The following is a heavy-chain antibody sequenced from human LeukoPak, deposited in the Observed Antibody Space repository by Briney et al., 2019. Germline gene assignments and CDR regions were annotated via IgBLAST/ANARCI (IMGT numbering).Heavy chain of an antibody. J-gene: IGHJ5*02. CDR1: GGSISGYY. V-gene: IGHV4-59*12. Sequence: SETLSLTCTVSGGSISGYYWSWIRQPPGKGLEWIGYIYYSGSTNYNPSLKSRVTISVDKSKNQFSLKLSSVTAADTAVYYCASATHYGDYVGWFDPWGQGTLVTVSS. CDR2: IYYSGST. CDR3: ASATHYGDYVGWFDP. D-gene: IGHD4-17*01.